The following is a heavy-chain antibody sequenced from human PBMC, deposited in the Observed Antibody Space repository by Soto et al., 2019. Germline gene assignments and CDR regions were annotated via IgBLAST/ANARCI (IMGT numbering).Heavy chain of an antibody. CDR1: SGSISSSNW. Sequence: PSETLSLTCAVSSGSISSSNWWSWVRQPPGKGLDWIGEIYHSGSTNSNPSLKSRVTISVDKSKNQFSLKLSSVTAADTAVYYCARVAGRYCTNGVCYNDPILHAFDIWGQGTMVTVSS. D-gene: IGHD2-8*01. V-gene: IGHV4-4*02. J-gene: IGHJ3*02. CDR2: IYHSGST. CDR3: ARVAGRYCTNGVCYNDPILHAFDI.